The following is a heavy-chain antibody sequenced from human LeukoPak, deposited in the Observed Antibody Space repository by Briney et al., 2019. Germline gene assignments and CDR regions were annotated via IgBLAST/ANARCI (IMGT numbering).Heavy chain of an antibody. CDR1: GYTLTELS. J-gene: IGHJ4*02. D-gene: IGHD3-9*01. CDR3: ATVTGAYDILTGYDY. CDR2: FDPEDGET. V-gene: IGHV1-24*01. Sequence: SVKVSCKVSGYTLTELSMHWVRQAPGKGLEWMGGFDPEDGETIYAQKFQGRVTMTEDTSTDTAYMELSSLRSEDTAVYYCATVTGAYDILTGYDYWGQGTLVTVSS.